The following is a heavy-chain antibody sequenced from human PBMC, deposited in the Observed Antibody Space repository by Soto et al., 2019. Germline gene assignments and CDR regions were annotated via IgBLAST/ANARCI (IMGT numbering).Heavy chain of an antibody. V-gene: IGHV4-31*03. CDR1: GGSISSGGYY. Sequence: SETLSLTCTVSGGSISSGGYYWSWIRQHPGKGLEWIGYIYYSGSTYYNPSLKSRVTISVDTSKNQFSLKLSSVTAADTAVYYCAREIQEGIVPAAQFDPWGQGTLVTVSS. D-gene: IGHD2-2*01. CDR3: AREIQEGIVPAAQFDP. J-gene: IGHJ5*02. CDR2: IYYSGST.